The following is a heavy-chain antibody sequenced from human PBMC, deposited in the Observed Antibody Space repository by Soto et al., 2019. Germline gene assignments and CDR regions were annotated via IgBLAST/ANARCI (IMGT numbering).Heavy chain of an antibody. J-gene: IGHJ4*02. V-gene: IGHV3-66*04. CDR2: LYSGGST. CDR1: GFTVSSNS. Sequence: EVPLVESGGGLVQPGGSLRLSYAASGFTVSSNSMRWVRQAPGKGLECVAILYSGGSTNYADSVKGRFTISRDSSKNTLYLQMNSLRDEDTAVYYCARRHYYGSDWGQGTLVTVSS. CDR3: ARRHYYGSD. D-gene: IGHD3-10*01.